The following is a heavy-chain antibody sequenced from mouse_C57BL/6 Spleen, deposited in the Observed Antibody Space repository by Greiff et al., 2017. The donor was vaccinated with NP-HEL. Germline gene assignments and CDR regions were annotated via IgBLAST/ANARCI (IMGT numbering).Heavy chain of an antibody. V-gene: IGHV1-76*01. D-gene: IGHD1-1*01. CDR3: ARRHYYGSSYWYFDV. Sequence: VKLVESGAELVRPGASVKLSCKASGYTFTDYYINWVKQRPGQGLEWIARIYPGSGNTYYNEKFKGKATLTAEKSSSTAYMQLSSLTSEDSAVYFCARRHYYGSSYWYFDVWGTGTTVTVSS. CDR2: IYPGSGNT. J-gene: IGHJ1*03. CDR1: GYTFTDYY.